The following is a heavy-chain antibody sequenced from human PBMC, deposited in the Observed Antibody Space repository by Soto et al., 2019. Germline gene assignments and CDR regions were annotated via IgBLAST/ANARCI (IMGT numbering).Heavy chain of an antibody. CDR2: IYYSGTT. Sequence: SETLSLTCAVSGYSISSINWWGWIRQPPGKGLEWIGYIYYSGTTYYNPSLKSRVTMSVDTSKNQFSLKLTSVTAVDTAVYYCARREIQGPIDYWGQGTLVTASS. D-gene: IGHD1-26*01. V-gene: IGHV4-28*01. J-gene: IGHJ4*02. CDR1: GYSISSINW. CDR3: ARREIQGPIDY.